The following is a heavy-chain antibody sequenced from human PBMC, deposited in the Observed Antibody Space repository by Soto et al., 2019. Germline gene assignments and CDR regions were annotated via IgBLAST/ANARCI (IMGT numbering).Heavy chain of an antibody. CDR1: GGSISSGDYY. V-gene: IGHV4-30-4*01. CDR2: IYYSGST. J-gene: IGHJ6*02. Sequence: SETLSLPCTVSGGSISSGDYYWSWIRQPPGKGLEWIGYIYYSGSTYYNPSLKSRVTISVDTSKNQFSLKLSSVTAADTAVYYCASSNYYDSTEPIWYYYYGMDVWGQGTTVTVSS. D-gene: IGHD3-22*01. CDR3: ASSNYYDSTEPIWYYYYGMDV.